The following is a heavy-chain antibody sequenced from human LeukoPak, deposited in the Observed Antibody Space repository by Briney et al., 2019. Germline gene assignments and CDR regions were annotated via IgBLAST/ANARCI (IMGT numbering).Heavy chain of an antibody. CDR3: AKHLDSSGQKFDY. V-gene: IGHV3-23*01. CDR1: GFTFSSYA. J-gene: IGHJ4*02. CDR2: ISGGGVIT. Sequence: PGGSLRLSCAASGFTFSSYAMSWVRQAPGKGLEWVSSISGGGVITYYADSVKGGFTISRDNPKNTLHLQMNSPRADDTAVYYCAKHLDSSGQKFDYWGQGTLVTASS. D-gene: IGHD3-22*01.